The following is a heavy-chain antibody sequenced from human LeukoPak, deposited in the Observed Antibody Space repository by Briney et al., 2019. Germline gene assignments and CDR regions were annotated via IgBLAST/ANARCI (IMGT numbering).Heavy chain of an antibody. CDR1: GYTFTSHH. D-gene: IGHD5-18*01. Sequence: ASVKVSCKTSGYTFTSHHITWVRQAPGQGLEWMGWISGYNGNTNYAQKFQGRVSMTTDTSTSTAYMELSSLRSDDTAVYFCARVSPNRRISYGYQNWFDPWGQGTLVSVSS. J-gene: IGHJ5*02. V-gene: IGHV1-18*01. CDR3: ARVSPNRRISYGYQNWFDP. CDR2: ISGYNGNT.